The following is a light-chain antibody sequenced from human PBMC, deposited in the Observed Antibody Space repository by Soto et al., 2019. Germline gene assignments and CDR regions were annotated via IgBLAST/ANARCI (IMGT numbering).Light chain of an antibody. J-gene: IGLJ3*02. CDR2: LEVSGSY. Sequence: QPVLTQSSSASASLGSSVKLTCTLSSGHSSYIIAWHQQQPGKAPRFLMKLEVSGSYNKGSRVPDRFSGSSSGADRYLTISTLQFEDEADYYCETWDSNTRVFGGGTKVTVL. CDR3: ETWDSNTRV. V-gene: IGLV4-60*02. CDR1: SGHSSYI.